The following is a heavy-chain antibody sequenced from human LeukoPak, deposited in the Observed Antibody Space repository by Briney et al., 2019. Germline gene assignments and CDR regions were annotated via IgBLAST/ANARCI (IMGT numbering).Heavy chain of an antibody. CDR1: GGSISSYY. J-gene: IGHJ3*02. D-gene: IGHD6-6*01. V-gene: IGHV4-59*12. CDR2: IYCSGST. CDR3: ARGRPGSAFDI. Sequence: PSETLSLTCTVSGGSISSYYWSWIRQPPGKGLEWIGYIYCSGSTNYNPSLKSRVTISVDTSKNQFSLKLSSVTAADTAVYYCARGRPGSAFDIWGQGTMVTVSS.